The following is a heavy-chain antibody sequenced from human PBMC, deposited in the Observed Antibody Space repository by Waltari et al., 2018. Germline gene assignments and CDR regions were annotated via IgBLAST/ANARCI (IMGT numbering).Heavy chain of an antibody. Sequence: EVQLLESGGGLVQPGESLRLSCAASGFTFRTYAMSWVRQAPGKGLGWVSLITGNGDIIKYADSVKGRFTISRDNSKNTLYLQMNSLRADDMAVYYCAKDVSPDGFNDLDYWGQGTLVTVSS. CDR3: AKDVSPDGFNDLDY. D-gene: IGHD3-10*01. V-gene: IGHV3-23*01. J-gene: IGHJ4*02. CDR1: GFTFRTYA. CDR2: ITGNGDII.